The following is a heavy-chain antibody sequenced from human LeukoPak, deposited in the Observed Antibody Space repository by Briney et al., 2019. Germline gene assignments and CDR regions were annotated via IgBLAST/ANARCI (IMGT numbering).Heavy chain of an antibody. CDR3: ARFQSRDRIDNYDSSGYYPNWFDP. D-gene: IGHD3-22*01. J-gene: IGHJ5*02. CDR2: IKPDGSER. CDR1: GFTFSSYW. V-gene: IGHV3-7*01. Sequence: PGGSLRLSCAASGFTFSSYWMSWVRQTRGKGLEWVANIKPDGSERYYVESVNGRFTISRDNAKNSLYLQMSSLRAEDTAVYYCARFQSRDRIDNYDSSGYYPNWFDPWGQGTLVTVSS.